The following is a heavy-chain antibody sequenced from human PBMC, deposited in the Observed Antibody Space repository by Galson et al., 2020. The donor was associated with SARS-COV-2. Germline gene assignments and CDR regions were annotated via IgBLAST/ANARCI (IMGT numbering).Heavy chain of an antibody. D-gene: IGHD3-10*01. CDR3: ARYYGSGRGWFDP. J-gene: IGHJ5*02. CDR2: IYYSGST. Sequence: SETLSLTCTVSGGSISSGGYYWSWIRQHPGMGLEWIGYIYYSGSTYYNPSLKSRVTISLDTSKNQFSLNLGSVTAADTAVYYCARYYGSGRGWFDPWGQGTLVTVSS. V-gene: IGHV4-31*03. CDR1: GGSISSGGYY.